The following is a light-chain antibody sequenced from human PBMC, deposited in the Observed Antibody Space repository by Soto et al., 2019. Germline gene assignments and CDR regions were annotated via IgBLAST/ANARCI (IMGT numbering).Light chain of an antibody. CDR2: GAS. J-gene: IGKJ3*01. CDR1: QSVSSSY. V-gene: IGKV3-20*01. CDR3: QQYGISPFT. Sequence: EIVLTQSPGTLSLSPGERATLSCRASQSVSSSYLAWYQQKPGQTPRLLIYGASSRATGIRDRFSGSGSGTDFTLTISRLEPEDFAVYYCQQYGISPFTFGPGTKVDVK.